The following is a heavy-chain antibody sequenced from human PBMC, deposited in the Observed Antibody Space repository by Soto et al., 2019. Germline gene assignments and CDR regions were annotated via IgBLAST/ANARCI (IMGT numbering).Heavy chain of an antibody. D-gene: IGHD2-2*01. V-gene: IGHV5-10-1*01. Sequence: GESLKISCKGSGYSFAGYWITWVRQKPGKGLEWMGRIDPSDSQTYYSPSFRGHVTISVTKSINIAYLQWSSLKASDTAIYYCGTWRGSSWFDYWGPGTQVTVSS. CDR1: GYSFAGYW. J-gene: IGHJ4*02. CDR2: IDPSDSQT. CDR3: GTWRGSSWFDY.